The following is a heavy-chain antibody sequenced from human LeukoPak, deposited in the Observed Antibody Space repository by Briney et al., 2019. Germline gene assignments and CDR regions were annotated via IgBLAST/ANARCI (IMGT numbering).Heavy chain of an antibody. J-gene: IGHJ4*02. V-gene: IGHV3-74*01. Sequence: GGSLRLSCAASGFTFSTSWMHWVRPAPGKGLVWVSRINSDGTTTSYADSVKGRFTISRDNAKNTLYLQMNSLRAEDTAVYYCTSLSYKSDWGQGTLVTVSS. D-gene: IGHD3-10*01. CDR3: TSLSYKSD. CDR2: INSDGTTT. CDR1: GFTFSTSW.